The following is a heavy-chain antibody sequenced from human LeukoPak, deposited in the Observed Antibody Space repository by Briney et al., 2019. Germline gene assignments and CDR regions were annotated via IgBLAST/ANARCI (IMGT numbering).Heavy chain of an antibody. CDR2: ISGSGGST. J-gene: IGHJ6*03. V-gene: IGHV3-23*01. CDR3: AKVGNYDILTGYPHMDV. CDR1: GFTFSSYG. D-gene: IGHD3-9*01. Sequence: GGSLRLSCAASGFTFSSYGMSWVRQAPGKGLEWVSAISGSGGSTYYADSVKGRFTISRDNSKNTLYLQMNSLRAEDTAVYYCAKVGNYDILTGYPHMDVWGKGTTVTISS.